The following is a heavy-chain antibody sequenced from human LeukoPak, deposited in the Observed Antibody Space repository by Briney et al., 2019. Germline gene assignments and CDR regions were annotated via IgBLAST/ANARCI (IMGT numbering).Heavy chain of an antibody. Sequence: PSHTLSLTCAVSGGSISSGGYSWSWIRQPPGKGLEWIGYIYHSGSTHYNPSLKSRVTISLDTSKNQFSLKLSSVTAADTAVYYCARDPSPTIFGVTADYWGQGTLVTVSS. V-gene: IGHV4-30-2*01. D-gene: IGHD3-3*01. CDR2: IYHSGST. CDR1: GGSISSGGYS. CDR3: ARDPSPTIFGVTADY. J-gene: IGHJ4*02.